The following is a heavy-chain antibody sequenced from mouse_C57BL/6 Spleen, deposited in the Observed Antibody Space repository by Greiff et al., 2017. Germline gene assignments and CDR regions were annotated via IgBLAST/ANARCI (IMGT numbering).Heavy chain of an antibody. CDR1: GFTFSDYY. CDR2: INYDGSST. D-gene: IGHD2-5*01. Sequence: EVHLVESEGGLVQPGSSMKLSCTASGFTFSDYYMAWVRQVPEKGLEWVANINYDGSSTYYLDSLKSRFIISRDNAKNILYLQMSSLKSEDTATYYCAREDYSNYGLGYFDVWGTGTTVTVSS. CDR3: AREDYSNYGLGYFDV. V-gene: IGHV5-16*01. J-gene: IGHJ1*03.